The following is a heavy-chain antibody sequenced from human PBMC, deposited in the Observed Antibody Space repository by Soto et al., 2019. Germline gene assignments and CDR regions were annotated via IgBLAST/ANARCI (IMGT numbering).Heavy chain of an antibody. J-gene: IGHJ4*02. D-gene: IGHD2-21*02. V-gene: IGHV1-3*01. CDR1: GYTFTSYA. CDR3: ARGLAYCGGDCYRGASY. CDR2: INAGNGNT. Sequence: ASVKVSCKASGYTFTSYAMHWVRQAPGQRLEWMGWINAGNGNTKYSQKFQGRVTITRDTSASTAYMELSSLRSEDTAVYYCARGLAYCGGDCYRGASYWGQGTLVTVSS.